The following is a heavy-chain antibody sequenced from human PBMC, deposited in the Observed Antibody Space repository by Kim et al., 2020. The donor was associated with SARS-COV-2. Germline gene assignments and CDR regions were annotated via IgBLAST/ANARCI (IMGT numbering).Heavy chain of an antibody. V-gene: IGHV1-69*13. Sequence: SVKVSCKASGGTFSSYAISWVRQAPGQGLEWMGGIIPIFGTANYAQKFQGRVTITADESTSTAYMELSSLRAEDTAVYYCARDVEYSSSSGDAFDIWGQGTMVTVSS. CDR2: IIPIFGTA. D-gene: IGHD6-6*01. CDR1: GGTFSSYA. J-gene: IGHJ3*02. CDR3: ARDVEYSSSSGDAFDI.